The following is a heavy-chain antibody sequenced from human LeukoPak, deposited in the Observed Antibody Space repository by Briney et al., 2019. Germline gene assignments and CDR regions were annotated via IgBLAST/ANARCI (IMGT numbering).Heavy chain of an antibody. CDR1: GGSISRYY. CDR3: ARVGLDDYGDYGEPGYFDY. Sequence: SETLSLTCTVSGGSISRYYWSWLRQPPGKGLEWIGNIYYSGSTNYNPSLKSRVTISVDTSKNQFSLKLSSVTAADTAVYYCARVGLDDYGDYGEPGYFDYWGQGTLVTVSS. J-gene: IGHJ4*02. D-gene: IGHD4-17*01. V-gene: IGHV4-59*01. CDR2: IYYSGST.